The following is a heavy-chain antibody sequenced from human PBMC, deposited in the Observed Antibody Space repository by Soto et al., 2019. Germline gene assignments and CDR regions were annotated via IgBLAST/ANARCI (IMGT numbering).Heavy chain of an antibody. V-gene: IGHV4-34*01. CDR1: GGSFSGYY. CDR2: INHSGST. D-gene: IGHD2-15*01. CDR3: ARVLDCSGGSCSEPLSRWFDP. J-gene: IGHJ5*02. Sequence: SETLSLTCAVYGGSFSGYYWSWIRQPPGKGLEWIGEINHSGSTNYNPSLKSRVTISVDTSKNQFSLKLSSVTAADTAVYYCARVLDCSGGSCSEPLSRWFDPWGQGTLVTVSS.